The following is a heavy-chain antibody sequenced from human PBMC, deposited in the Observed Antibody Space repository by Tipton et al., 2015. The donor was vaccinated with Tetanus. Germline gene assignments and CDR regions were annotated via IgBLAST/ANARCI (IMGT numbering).Heavy chain of an antibody. J-gene: IGHJ4*02. CDR3: SRRGVDFSSGWYVDW. CDR2: IRSRAYGETT. D-gene: IGHD6-19*01. CDR1: GFTFGDYA. V-gene: IGHV3-49*03. Sequence: SLRLSCTASGFTFGDYAMSWFRLTPGKGLEWVGFIRSRAYGETTEYAASVKGRFTISREDSKSIAYLLMDSLKTEDTAGYYCSRRGVDFSSGWYVDWWGQGTLVTVSS.